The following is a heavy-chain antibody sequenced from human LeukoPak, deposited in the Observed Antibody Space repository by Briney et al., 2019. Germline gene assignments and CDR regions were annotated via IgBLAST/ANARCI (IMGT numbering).Heavy chain of an antibody. CDR2: IYASGTT. CDR3: ASRGTVGDY. D-gene: IGHD2-15*01. J-gene: IGHJ4*02. CDR1: GGSISSGSYY. Sequence: SQTLSLTCTVSGGSISSGSYYWSWIRQPAGKGLEWIGRIYASGTTNYNPSLKSRVTISVDTSKNQFSLKLSSVTAADTAVYYCASRGTVGDYWGQGTLVTVSS. V-gene: IGHV4-61*02.